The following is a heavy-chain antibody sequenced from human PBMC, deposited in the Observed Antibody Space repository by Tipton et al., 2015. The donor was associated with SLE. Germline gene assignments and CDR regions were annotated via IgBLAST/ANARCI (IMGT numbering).Heavy chain of an antibody. V-gene: IGHV3-48*01. CDR3: EGLLYYYYGMDV. CDR2: ISTSANSI. J-gene: IGHJ6*02. D-gene: IGHD2-15*01. Sequence: GSLRLSCAASGFTFTKVRMRWVRQAPGKGLEWLAYISTSANSIYYADSVKGRFTISRDNSKNTLYLQMNSLRAEDTAVYYCEGLLYYYYGMDVWGQGTTVTVSS. CDR1: GFTFTKVR.